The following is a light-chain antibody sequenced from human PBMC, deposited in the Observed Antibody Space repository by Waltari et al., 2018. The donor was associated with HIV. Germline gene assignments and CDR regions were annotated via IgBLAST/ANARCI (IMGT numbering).Light chain of an antibody. V-gene: IGLV1-40*01. CDR3: QSYDSSLSGWV. CDR2: GNS. CDR1: SSNIGAGYD. Sequence: QSVLTQPPSVSGAPGQRVTISCTGSSSNIGAGYDVHWYQHLPGTVPKLLIYGNSKQPPGVPDRFSVSKSGTSASLAITGLQAEDEAHYYCQSYDSSLSGWVFGGGTKLTVL. J-gene: IGLJ3*02.